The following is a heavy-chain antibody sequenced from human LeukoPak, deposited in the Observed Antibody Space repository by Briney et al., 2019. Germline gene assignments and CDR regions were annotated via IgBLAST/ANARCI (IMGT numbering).Heavy chain of an antibody. CDR1: GYTFTSYD. CDR3: ARGLRAMVRGVITPRKFDY. CDR2: MNPNSGNT. D-gene: IGHD3-10*01. V-gene: IGHV1-8*01. J-gene: IGHJ4*02. Sequence: ASVKVSCKASGYTFTSYDINWVRQATGQGLEWMGWMNPNSGNTGYAQKFQGRVTMTRNTSISTAYMELSSLRSEDTAVYYCARGLRAMVRGVITPRKFDYWGQGTLVTVSS.